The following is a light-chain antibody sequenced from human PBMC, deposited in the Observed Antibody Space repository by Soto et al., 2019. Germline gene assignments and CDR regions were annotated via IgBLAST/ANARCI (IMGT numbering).Light chain of an antibody. J-gene: IGKJ5*01. Sequence: EIVLTQSPGTLSLSPGERATPSCKSSQSVSSSYLGWYQQKPGQAPRLLMYGASSRATGIPERFSGSGSGTDFTLTISRLEPEDFAVYYCQQRSNWPITFGQGTRLE. CDR2: GAS. CDR3: QQRSNWPIT. CDR1: QSVSSSY. V-gene: IGKV3D-20*02.